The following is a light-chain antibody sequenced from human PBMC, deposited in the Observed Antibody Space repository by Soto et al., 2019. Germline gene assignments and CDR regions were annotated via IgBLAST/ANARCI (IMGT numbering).Light chain of an antibody. Sequence: QSVLTQPASVSGSPGQSITISCTGTGSDVGGYNYVSWYQQHPGKAPKLMIYEVSNRPSGVSNRFSGSKSGNTASLTISGLQAEDEADYYCSSYTSSSTHWVFGGRTKLTVL. J-gene: IGLJ3*02. CDR3: SSYTSSSTHWV. V-gene: IGLV2-14*01. CDR1: GSDVGGYNY. CDR2: EVS.